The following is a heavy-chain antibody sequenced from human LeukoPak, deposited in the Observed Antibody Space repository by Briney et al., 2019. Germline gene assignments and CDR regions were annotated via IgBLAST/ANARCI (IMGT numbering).Heavy chain of an antibody. V-gene: IGHV4-34*01. CDR2: INHSGST. Sequence: PSETLSLTCSVSGGSISGYYWSWIRQPPGKGLEWIGEINHSGSTNYNPSLKSRVTISVDTSKNQFSLKLSSVTAADTAVYYCARLRYSSGWYVWWFDPWGQGTLVTVSS. CDR3: ARLRYSSGWYVWWFDP. D-gene: IGHD6-19*01. J-gene: IGHJ5*02. CDR1: GGSISGYY.